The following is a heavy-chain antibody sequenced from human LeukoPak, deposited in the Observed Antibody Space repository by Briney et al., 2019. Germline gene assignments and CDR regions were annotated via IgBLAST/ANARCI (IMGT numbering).Heavy chain of an antibody. CDR1: GFTFSRYW. Sequence: PGGSLRLSCAASGFTFSRYWMSWVRQAPGKGLEWVANINQDGSEKYYVDSVKGRFTISRDDAQNSLYLQMNSLRAEDTAVYYCAREGVVNGMDVWGQGTTVIVSS. D-gene: IGHD3-22*01. CDR2: INQDGSEK. CDR3: AREGVVNGMDV. J-gene: IGHJ6*02. V-gene: IGHV3-7*01.